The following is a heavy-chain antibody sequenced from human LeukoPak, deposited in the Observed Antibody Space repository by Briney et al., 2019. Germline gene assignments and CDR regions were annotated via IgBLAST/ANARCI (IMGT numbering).Heavy chain of an antibody. CDR1: GGSISSSSYY. CDR2: IYYSGIT. Sequence: PSETLSLTCTVSGGSISSSSYYWGWIRQPPGMGLEWIGTIYYSGITYYRPSLKSRVTISVDTSKNQFSLELSSVTAADTAVYYCARLRRDGYKDTFDIWGQGTMVTVSS. CDR3: ARLRRDGYKDTFDI. V-gene: IGHV4-39*01. D-gene: IGHD5-24*01. J-gene: IGHJ3*02.